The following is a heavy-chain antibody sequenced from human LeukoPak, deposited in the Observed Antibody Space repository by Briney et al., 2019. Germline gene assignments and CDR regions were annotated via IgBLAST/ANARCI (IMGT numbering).Heavy chain of an antibody. CDR1: GGSISSSSYY. V-gene: IGHV4-39*01. J-gene: IGHJ4*02. Sequence: PETLSLTCTVSGGSISSSSYYWGWIRQPPGKGLEWIGSIYYSGSTYYNPSLKSRVTISVDTSKNQFSLKLSSVTAADTAVYYCARHGNGEDFDYWGQGTLVAVSS. CDR3: ARHGNGEDFDY. CDR2: IYYSGST. D-gene: IGHD4-17*01.